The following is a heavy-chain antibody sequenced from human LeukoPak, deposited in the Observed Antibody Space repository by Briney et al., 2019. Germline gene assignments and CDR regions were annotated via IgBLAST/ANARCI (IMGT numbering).Heavy chain of an antibody. CDR2: IYYIGST. CDR3: ARGGSIVGATPHDAFDI. D-gene: IGHD1-26*01. V-gene: IGHV4-59*01. CDR1: APPITSYY. Sequence: SESLSLTCTVSAPPITSYYWSWIRQPPGKGLEWLGYIYYIGSTNYNPSLKSRAAISVDTSKNQVSLRLSSVTAADTAVYYCARGGSIVGATPHDAFDIWGQGTVVTVS. J-gene: IGHJ3*02.